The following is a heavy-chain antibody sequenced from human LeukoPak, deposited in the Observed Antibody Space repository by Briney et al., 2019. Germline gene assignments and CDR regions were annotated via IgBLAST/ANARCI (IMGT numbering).Heavy chain of an antibody. CDR2: INHSGST. CDR1: GGSFSGYY. Sequence: PSETLSLTCAVYGGSFSGYYWSWIRQPPGKGLEWIGEINHSGSTNYNPSLKSRVTISVDTSKNQFSLKLSSVTAADTAVYYCARGLDDDYDYWGQGTLVTVSS. CDR3: ARGLDDDYDY. D-gene: IGHD4-17*01. V-gene: IGHV4-34*01. J-gene: IGHJ4*02.